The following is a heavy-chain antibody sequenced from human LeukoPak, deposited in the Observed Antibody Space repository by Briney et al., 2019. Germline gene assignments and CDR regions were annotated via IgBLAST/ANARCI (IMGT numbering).Heavy chain of an antibody. V-gene: IGHV1-8*01. CDR2: MNPNSGNT. J-gene: IGHJ5*02. D-gene: IGHD1-14*01. CDR3: AREVSVPNWFDP. CDR1: GYTFTSYD. Sequence: ASVKVSCKASGYTFTSYDINWVRQATGQGLEWMGWMNPNSGNTGCAQKFQGRVTMTRNTSISTAYMELSSLRSEDTAVYYCAREVSVPNWFDPWGQGTLVTVSS.